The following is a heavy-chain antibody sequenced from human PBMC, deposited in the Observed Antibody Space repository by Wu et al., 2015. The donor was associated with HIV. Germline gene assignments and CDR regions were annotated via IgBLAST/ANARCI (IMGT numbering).Heavy chain of an antibody. J-gene: IGHJ4*02. V-gene: IGHV1-69*12. D-gene: IGHD3-9*01. CDR3: ARDPEGYYDILTGYPRPRYFDY. Sequence: QVQLVQSGAEVKKPGSSVKVSCKASGGTFSSYAISWVRQAPGQGLEWMGGIIPIFGTANYAQKFQGRVTITADESTSTAYMELSSLRSEDTAVYYCARDPEGYYDILTGYPRPRYFDYWGQGTLVTVSS. CDR2: IIPIFGTA. CDR1: GGTFSSYA.